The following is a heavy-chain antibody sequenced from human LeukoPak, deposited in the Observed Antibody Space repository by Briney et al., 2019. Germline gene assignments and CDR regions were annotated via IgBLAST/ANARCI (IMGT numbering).Heavy chain of an antibody. Sequence: PGGSLRLSCAASGFTFTNYAMSWVRQAPGKGLEWVSAISYTGGSRTYYADSVKGRFTISRDDSKNTVYLQMNSLRAEDTAVYYCAKELLWFGELFRDAFDIWGQGTMVTVSS. J-gene: IGHJ3*02. CDR2: ISYTGGSRT. CDR3: AKELLWFGELFRDAFDI. V-gene: IGHV3-23*01. CDR1: GFTFTNYA. D-gene: IGHD3-10*01.